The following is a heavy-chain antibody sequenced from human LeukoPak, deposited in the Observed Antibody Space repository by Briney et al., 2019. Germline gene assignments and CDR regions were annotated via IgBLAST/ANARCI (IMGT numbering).Heavy chain of an antibody. D-gene: IGHD3-3*01. CDR1: TGSISSSSYY. Sequence: PSETLSLTCTVSTGSISSSSYYWGWFRQPPGKGLEWIGSIYYSGDTYYNPSLKSRVTISVDTSKNQFSLKLSSVTAADTAVYYCASRGPYYDFWSGYYYFDYWGQGTLVTVSS. J-gene: IGHJ4*02. CDR2: IYYSGDT. V-gene: IGHV4-39*07. CDR3: ASRGPYYDFWSGYYYFDY.